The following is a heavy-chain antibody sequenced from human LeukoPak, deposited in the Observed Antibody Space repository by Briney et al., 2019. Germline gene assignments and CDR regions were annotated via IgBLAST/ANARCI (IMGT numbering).Heavy chain of an antibody. CDR3: AKVDRGDYSSSPVPYYNYYMNV. J-gene: IGHJ6*03. CDR2: ISSSSSLI. Sequence: TGGSLRLSCAASGFTFSYYSMNWVRQAPGRGLEWVSCISSSSSLIFYSDSVRGRFTISRDNAKNLLYLQMNSLRVEDTAVYYCAKVDRGDYSSSPVPYYNYYMNVWGKGTTVTVSS. CDR1: GFTFSYYS. V-gene: IGHV3-21*01. D-gene: IGHD6-13*01.